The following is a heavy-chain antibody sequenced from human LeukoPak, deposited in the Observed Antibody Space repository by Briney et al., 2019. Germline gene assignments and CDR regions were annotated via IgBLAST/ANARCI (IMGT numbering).Heavy chain of an antibody. CDR3: ARGRGYTYFDY. CDR1: GGSISSGSYY. V-gene: IGHV4-31*03. CDR2: IYYSGST. J-gene: IGHJ4*02. D-gene: IGHD5-18*01. Sequence: SETLSLTCTVSGGSISSGSYYWSWIRQHPGKGLEWIGYIYYSGSTYYNPSLKSRVTISVNTSKYQFSLKLSSVTAADTAVYYCARGRGYTYFDYWGQGTLVTVSS.